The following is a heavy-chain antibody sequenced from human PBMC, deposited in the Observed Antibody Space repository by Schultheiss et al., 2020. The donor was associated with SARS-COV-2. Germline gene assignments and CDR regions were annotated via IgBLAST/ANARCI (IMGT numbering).Heavy chain of an antibody. Sequence: GGSLRLSFAASGFTFDDYGMSWVRQAPGKGLEWVSSISSSSSYIYYADSVKGRFTISRDNSKNTLYLQMNSLRAEDTAVYYCAKDAAAGESYYYYMDVWGKGTTVTVSS. CDR2: ISSSSSYI. D-gene: IGHD3-10*01. CDR3: AKDAAAGESYYYYMDV. J-gene: IGHJ6*03. CDR1: GFTFDDYG. V-gene: IGHV3-21*01.